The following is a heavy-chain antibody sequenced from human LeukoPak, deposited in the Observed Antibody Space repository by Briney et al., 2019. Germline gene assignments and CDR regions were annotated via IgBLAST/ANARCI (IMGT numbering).Heavy chain of an antibody. D-gene: IGHD1-26*01. Sequence: KPSETLSLTCTVSGGPINRYYWVGVGQPAGRGGEGVGCIYTSGTTNYSPSFTRRPSMSVDTSKNQFSLTLRSVTAADTAVYYCGRQGYTASYYFLDYWSQGDLVTVSS. J-gene: IGHJ4*02. V-gene: IGHV4-4*07. CDR2: IYTSGTT. CDR3: GRQGYTASYYFLDY. CDR1: GGPINRYY.